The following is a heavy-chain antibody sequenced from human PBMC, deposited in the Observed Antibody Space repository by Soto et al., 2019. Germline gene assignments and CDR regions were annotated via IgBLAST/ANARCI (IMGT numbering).Heavy chain of an antibody. D-gene: IGHD6-19*01. V-gene: IGHV6-1*01. Sequence: QVQLQQSGPGLVKPSQTLSLICAISGDSVSSGSATWSWIRQSPSRGLEWLGRTYYRSKWYNDYAISVKGRIVITPDTSKNQLSRQLDSVTHDDSAVYFCARDGSGFHWYFDVWGRGTLVTVSS. J-gene: IGHJ2*01. CDR3: ARDGSGFHWYFDV. CDR1: GDSVSSGSAT. CDR2: TYYRSKWYN.